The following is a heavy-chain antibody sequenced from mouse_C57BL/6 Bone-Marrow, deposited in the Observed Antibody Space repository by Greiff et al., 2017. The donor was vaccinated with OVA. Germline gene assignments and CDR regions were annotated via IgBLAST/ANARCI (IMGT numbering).Heavy chain of an antibody. V-gene: IGHV1-18*01. CDR1: GYTFTDYN. D-gene: IGHD2-10*01. J-gene: IGHJ4*01. CDR3: ARNLLLYAMDY. Sequence: VQLQQSGPELVKPGASVKIPCKASGYTFTDYNMDWVKQSHGKSLEWIGDINPNNGGTIYNQKFKGKATLTVDKSSSTAYMELRSLTSEDTAVYYCARNLLLYAMDYWGQGTSVTVSS. CDR2: INPNNGGT.